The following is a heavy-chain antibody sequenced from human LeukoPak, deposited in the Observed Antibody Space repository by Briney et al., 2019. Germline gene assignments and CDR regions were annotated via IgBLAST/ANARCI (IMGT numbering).Heavy chain of an antibody. CDR2: ISASSTYI. CDR3: ARDGGGGVNAFDI. Sequence: PGGSLRLSCAASGFTFSSYAMSWVRQAPGKGLEWVSSISASSTYISYADSVKGRFTISRDTAKNSLYLQMNSLRAEDTAVYYCARDGGGGVNAFDIWGQGTMVTVSS. V-gene: IGHV3-21*01. J-gene: IGHJ3*02. CDR1: GFTFSSYA. D-gene: IGHD3-10*01.